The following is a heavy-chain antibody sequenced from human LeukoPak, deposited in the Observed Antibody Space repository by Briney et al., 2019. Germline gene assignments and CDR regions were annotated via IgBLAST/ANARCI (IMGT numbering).Heavy chain of an antibody. J-gene: IGHJ5*02. D-gene: IGHD3-10*02. Sequence: GGSLRLSCAASGFTFSSYSMNWVRQAPGKGLEWVSSISSSSSYIYYADSVKGRFTISRDNAKNSPYLQMNSLRAEDTALYYCARPKMLSWFDPWGQGTLVTVSS. CDR3: ARPKMLSWFDP. CDR1: GFTFSSYS. CDR2: ISSSSSYI. V-gene: IGHV3-21*04.